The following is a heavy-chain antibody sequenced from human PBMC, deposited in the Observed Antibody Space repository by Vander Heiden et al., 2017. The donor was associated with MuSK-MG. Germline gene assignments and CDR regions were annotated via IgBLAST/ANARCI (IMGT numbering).Heavy chain of an antibody. V-gene: IGHV4-59*01. CDR3: ARLNDYGDYGLDY. D-gene: IGHD4-17*01. J-gene: IGHJ4*02. CDR1: GGSISSYY. Sequence: QVQLQESVPGLVKPSETLSLTCTVSGGSISSYYWSWIRQPPGKGLEWIGYIYYSGSTNYNPSLKSRVTISVDTSKNQFSLKLSSVTAADTAVYYCARLNDYGDYGLDYWGQGTLDTVSS. CDR2: IYYSGST.